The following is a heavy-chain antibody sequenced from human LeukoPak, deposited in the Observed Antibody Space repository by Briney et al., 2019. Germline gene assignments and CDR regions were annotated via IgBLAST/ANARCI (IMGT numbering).Heavy chain of an antibody. D-gene: IGHD2-15*01. CDR1: GYTFTSYD. CDR3: ARELVVAAQGALGY. V-gene: IGHV1-8*01. J-gene: IGHJ4*02. Sequence: ASVKVSCKASGYTFTSYDINWVRQAPGQGLEWMGWMNPNSGNTVYAQKFQGRVTMTRNTSISTAYMELSSLRSEDTAVYYCARELVVAAQGALGYWGQGTLVTVSS. CDR2: MNPNSGNT.